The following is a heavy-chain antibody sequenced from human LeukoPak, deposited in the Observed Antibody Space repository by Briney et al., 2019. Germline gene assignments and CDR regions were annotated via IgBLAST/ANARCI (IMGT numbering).Heavy chain of an antibody. J-gene: IGHJ4*02. Sequence: GGSLRLSCAASGFNFGDLFMHWVRQGPEVGLQWVSAISGSGGSTYYADSVKGRFTISRDNSKNTLYLQMNSLRAEDTAVYYCAKAIVATAPFDYWGQGTLVTVSS. CDR1: GFNFGDLF. CDR3: AKAIVATAPFDY. D-gene: IGHD5-12*01. V-gene: IGHV3-23*01. CDR2: ISGSGGST.